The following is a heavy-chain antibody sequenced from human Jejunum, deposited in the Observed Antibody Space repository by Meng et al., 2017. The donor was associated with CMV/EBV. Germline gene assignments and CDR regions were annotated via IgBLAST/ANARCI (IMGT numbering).Heavy chain of an antibody. V-gene: IGHV4-34*01. CDR1: GGSFSGSY. D-gene: IGHD5-12*01. CDR3: AVDIVPAMGPGTPLTTNY. Sequence: VRVREWGAGLLKPSETLSLTCAVDGGSFSGSYWNWIRQPPGKGLEWIGEINHSGTTNYNPSLKSRVTISVDTSKNQFSLKLSSVTAADTAVYYCAVDIVPAMGPGTPLTTNYWGQGTLVTVSS. CDR2: INHSGTT. J-gene: IGHJ4*02.